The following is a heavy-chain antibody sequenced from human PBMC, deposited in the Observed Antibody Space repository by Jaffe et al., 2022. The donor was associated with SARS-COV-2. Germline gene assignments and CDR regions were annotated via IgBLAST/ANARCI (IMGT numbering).Heavy chain of an antibody. CDR1: GFAFHTYG. D-gene: IGHD3-3*01. Sequence: QVQVVESGGGVVQPGRSLRLSCVASGFAFHTYGMHWVRQAPGKGLEWVAVIWYDGSNQYYGDSVKGRFTVSRDNSKKTVYLQMNSLGAEDTALYYCARARHVSGATYYGMDVWGQGTTVTVSS. CDR3: ARARHVSGATYYGMDV. J-gene: IGHJ6*02. V-gene: IGHV3-33*01. CDR2: IWYDGSNQ.